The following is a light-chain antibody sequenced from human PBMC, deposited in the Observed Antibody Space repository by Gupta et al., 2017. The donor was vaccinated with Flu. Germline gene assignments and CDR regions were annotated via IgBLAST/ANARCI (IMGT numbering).Light chain of an antibody. CDR1: QSISTW. CDR2: KAS. CDR3: QQYNTYPT. Sequence: SPSTLSASVGDRVTITCRASQSISTWLAWYQQKPGKAPKLLIYKASILESGVPSRFSGSGSGTEFTLTISSLQPDDFATYHCQQYNTYPTFGQGTKVEFK. J-gene: IGKJ1*01. V-gene: IGKV1-5*03.